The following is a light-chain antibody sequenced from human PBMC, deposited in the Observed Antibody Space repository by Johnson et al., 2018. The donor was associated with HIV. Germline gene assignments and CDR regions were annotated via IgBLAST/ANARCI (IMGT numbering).Light chain of an antibody. CDR1: SSNIGNNY. CDR2: ENN. CDR3: GTWDSSLSAGV. Sequence: QAVLTQPPSVSAAPGQKVTISCSGSSSNIGNNYVSWYQHLPGTAPKLLIYENNKRPSGIPDRFSGSKSGTSATLGITGLQTGDEADYYCGTWDSSLSAGVFGTWTKVTVL. J-gene: IGLJ1*01. V-gene: IGLV1-51*02.